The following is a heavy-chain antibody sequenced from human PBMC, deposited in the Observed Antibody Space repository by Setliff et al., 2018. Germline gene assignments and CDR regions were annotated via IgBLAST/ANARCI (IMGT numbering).Heavy chain of an antibody. CDR1: GFSFTDYL. Sequence: ASVKVSCKASGFSFTDYLMNWMRHAPEQGLEWMGRINLNTGNIFYAQEFQGRVTLTRDTSTSTAYMELTGLRYDDTAIYYCARDTLTLGDITLFDYWGQGTLVTVSS. J-gene: IGHJ4*02. CDR3: ARDTLTLGDITLFDY. V-gene: IGHV1-2*02. CDR2: INLNTGNI. D-gene: IGHD3-16*01.